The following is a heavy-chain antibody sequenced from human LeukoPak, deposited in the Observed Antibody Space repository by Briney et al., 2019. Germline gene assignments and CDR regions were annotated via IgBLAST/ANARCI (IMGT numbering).Heavy chain of an antibody. D-gene: IGHD3-10*01. J-gene: IGHJ5*02. Sequence: ASVEVSCKASGYTFTNYGITWVRQAPGQGLEWMGWIDSRNGHTKYGQKFQGRVIMTEDTSTDTAYMELSSLRSEDTAVYYCATMVRGVLWGDWFDPWGQGTLVTVSS. CDR3: ATMVRGVLWGDWFDP. CDR1: GYTFTNYG. CDR2: IDSRNGHT. V-gene: IGHV1-18*01.